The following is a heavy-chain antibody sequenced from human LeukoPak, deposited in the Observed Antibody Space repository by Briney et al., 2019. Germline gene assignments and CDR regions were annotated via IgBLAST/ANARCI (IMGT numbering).Heavy chain of an antibody. J-gene: IGHJ4*02. Sequence: GGSLRLSCAASGFTFSSFGMHWVRQAPGKGLEWVAFIRYDGSNKYYADSAKGRCTISRDNSKNTLYVQMNSLRAEDTAVYYCTTYSEISSPRGYWGQGTLVTVSS. V-gene: IGHV3-30*02. CDR2: IRYDGSNK. CDR3: TTYSEISSPRGY. D-gene: IGHD3-16*02. CDR1: GFTFSSFG.